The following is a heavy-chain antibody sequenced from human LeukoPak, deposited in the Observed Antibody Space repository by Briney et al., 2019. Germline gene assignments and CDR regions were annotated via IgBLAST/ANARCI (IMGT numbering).Heavy chain of an antibody. J-gene: IGHJ4*02. CDR1: ELNFKTHA. Sequence: PGTSLRLSCVVSELNFKTHAMHWVRQAPGKGLEWVAGLSFDASGRNYADSVKGRFTISRDNSKNTLYLQMHSLSPEDTAVYLCARDLQEISSFYFDYWGQGSLVTVSS. CDR3: ARDLQEISSFYFDY. D-gene: IGHD3-16*02. V-gene: IGHV3-30*04. CDR2: LSFDASGR.